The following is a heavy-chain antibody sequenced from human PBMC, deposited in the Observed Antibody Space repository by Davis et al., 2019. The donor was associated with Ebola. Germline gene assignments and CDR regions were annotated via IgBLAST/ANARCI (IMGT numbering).Heavy chain of an antibody. V-gene: IGHV2-5*02. CDR1: GFPLSARGVS. Sequence: SGPTLVQPTQPLTLTCTFSGFPLSARGVSVGWIRQPPGKSLEWLALLYWADDKRYSPSLKTRLTLTKDTSRNQVVLTMTNMAPVDTATYWCAHCLPPRNGDNYLDAFDIWGQGTIVTVSS. D-gene: IGHD4-17*01. CDR2: LYWADDK. J-gene: IGHJ3*02. CDR3: AHCLPPRNGDNYLDAFDI.